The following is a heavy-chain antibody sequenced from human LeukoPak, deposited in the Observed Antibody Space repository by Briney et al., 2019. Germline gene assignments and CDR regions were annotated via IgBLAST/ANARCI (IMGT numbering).Heavy chain of an antibody. V-gene: IGHV1-2*02. Sequence: ASVKVSCKASGYTFTGYYMHWVRQAPGRGLEWMGWINPNSGGTNYAQKFQGRVTMTRDTSISTAYMELSRLRSDDTAVYYCAREMVRGVIITENWFDPWGQGTLVTVSS. D-gene: IGHD3-10*01. CDR1: GYTFTGYY. CDR3: AREMVRGVIITENWFDP. J-gene: IGHJ5*02. CDR2: INPNSGGT.